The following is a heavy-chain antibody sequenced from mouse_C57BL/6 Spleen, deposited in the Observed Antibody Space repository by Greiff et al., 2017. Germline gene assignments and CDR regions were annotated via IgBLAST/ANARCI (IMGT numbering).Heavy chain of an antibody. CDR2: INPYNGGT. J-gene: IGHJ2*01. V-gene: IGHV1-19*01. CDR1: GYTFTDYY. CDR3: ARGGYNYCDY. Sequence: EVQLQQSGPVLVKPGASVKMSCKASGYTFTDYYMNWVKQSHGKSLEWIGVINPYNGGTSYNQKFKGKATLTVDKSSSTAYMELNSLTSEDSAVCSCARGGYNYCDYWGQGTTLTVSS. D-gene: IGHD2-2*01.